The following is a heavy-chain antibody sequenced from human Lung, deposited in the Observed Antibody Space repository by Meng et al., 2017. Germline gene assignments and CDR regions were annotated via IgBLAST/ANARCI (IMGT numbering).Heavy chain of an antibody. CDR1: DDSISRYS. Sequence: HVPLLESGAGVVKPAETVTLTCTVSDDSISRYSWHWIRQAPGKGLKWIGFIYPNGDTNYNPSLKNRGTISVDTAKNQFSLKLVSVTAADAAVYYCAGGRRVIHPYYFDNWGQGTLVTVSS. CDR2: IYPNGDT. V-gene: IGHV4-59*01. D-gene: IGHD3-10*01. J-gene: IGHJ4*02. CDR3: AGGRRVIHPYYFDN.